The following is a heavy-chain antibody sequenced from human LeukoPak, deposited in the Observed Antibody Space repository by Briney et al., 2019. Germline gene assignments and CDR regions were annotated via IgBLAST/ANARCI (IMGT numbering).Heavy chain of an antibody. CDR3: ARDTDSVSLRYFDWLLRV. J-gene: IGHJ4*02. V-gene: IGHV1-2*06. Sequence: ASGKVSCKASGYTFTGYYMHWVRQAPGQGLEWMGRVNPNSGGTNYAQKFQGRVTMTRDTPISTAYMALSRLRYDDTAVYYCARDTDSVSLRYFDWLLRVWGQGTLANVSS. CDR1: GYTFTGYY. CDR2: VNPNSGGT. D-gene: IGHD3-9*01.